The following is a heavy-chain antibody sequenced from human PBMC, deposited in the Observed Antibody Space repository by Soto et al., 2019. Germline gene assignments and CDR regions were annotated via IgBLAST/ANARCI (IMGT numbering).Heavy chain of an antibody. V-gene: IGHV3-23*01. J-gene: IGHJ4*02. Sequence: PGGSLRLSCAASGFTFSSYAMSWVRQAPGKGLEWVSAISGSGGSTYYADSVKGRFTISRDNSKNTLYLQMNSLRAEDTAVYYCAKVKKQGVGDHYYFDYWGQGTLVTVSS. CDR3: AKVKKQGVGDHYYFDY. CDR2: ISGSGGST. CDR1: GFTFSSYA. D-gene: IGHD2-21*02.